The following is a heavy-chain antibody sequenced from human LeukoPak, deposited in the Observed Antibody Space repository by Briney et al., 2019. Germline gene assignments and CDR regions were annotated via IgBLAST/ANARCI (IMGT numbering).Heavy chain of an antibody. J-gene: IGHJ4*02. CDR1: GFSLSTSGVG. V-gene: IGHV2-5*02. D-gene: IGHD2-15*01. CDR3: AHSIRCSGDSCQGLYYFDY. CDR2: IYWDDDK. Sequence: ESGPTLVKPTQTLTLTCTFSGFSLSTSGVGVGWIRQPPGKALEWLALIYWDDDKLYSPSLKSRLTITKDTSKNQVVLTMTNMDPVDTATYYCAHSIRCSGDSCQGLYYFDYWGQGTLVTVSS.